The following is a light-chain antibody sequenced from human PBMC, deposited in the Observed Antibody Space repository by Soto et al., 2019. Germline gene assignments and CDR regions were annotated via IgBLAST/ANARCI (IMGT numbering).Light chain of an antibody. CDR3: QQSYSTPST. Sequence: DIQMTQSPSSLSASVGARVTITCRASQSISSYVTWYQQKPGKAPKLLIYAASSLQSGIPSRFSVRGPGTDFTLTISSLQPEDFANYYGQQSYSTPSTFGQGTELEIK. J-gene: IGKJ2*01. CDR1: QSISSY. CDR2: AAS. V-gene: IGKV1-39*01.